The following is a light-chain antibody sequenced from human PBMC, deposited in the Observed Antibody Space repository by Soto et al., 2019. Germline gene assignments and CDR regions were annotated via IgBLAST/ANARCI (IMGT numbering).Light chain of an antibody. CDR1: QSIDTH. J-gene: IGKJ2*01. CDR2: GAS. CDR3: QQYHDWPRT. Sequence: IVMTQSPATLSVSPGERVTLSCRASQSIDTHLAWYQQKPGQAPRLLIYGASARATGIPGRFSGSGSGTRFTLTISSLQSEDFAVYCCQQYHDWPRTFGQGTKLEIK. V-gene: IGKV3-15*01.